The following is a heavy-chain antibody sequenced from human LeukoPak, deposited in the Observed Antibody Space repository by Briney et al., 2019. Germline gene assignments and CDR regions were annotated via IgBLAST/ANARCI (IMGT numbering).Heavy chain of an antibody. V-gene: IGHV4-30-4*01. Sequence: SEALSLTCTVSGGSISSGDYYWSWIRQPPGKGLEWIGYIYYSGSTYYNPSLKSRVTISVDTSKNQFSLKLSSVTAADTAVYYCARVSSGSYWFDPWGQGTLVTVSS. CDR1: GGSISSGDYY. J-gene: IGHJ5*02. CDR3: ARVSSGSYWFDP. D-gene: IGHD1-26*01. CDR2: IYYSGST.